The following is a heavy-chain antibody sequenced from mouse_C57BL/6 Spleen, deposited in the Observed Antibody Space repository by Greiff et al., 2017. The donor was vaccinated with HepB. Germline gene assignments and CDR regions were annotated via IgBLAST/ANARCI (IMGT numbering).Heavy chain of an antibody. Sequence: EVQVVESGPGMVKPSQSLSLTCTVTGYSITSGYDWHWIRHFPGNKLEWMGYISYSGSTNYNPSLKSRISITHDTSKNHFFLKLNSVTTEDTATYYCARGGAGPWFAYWGQGTLVTVSA. CDR1: GYSITSGYD. CDR3: ARGGAGPWFAY. V-gene: IGHV3-1*01. J-gene: IGHJ3*01. CDR2: ISYSGST.